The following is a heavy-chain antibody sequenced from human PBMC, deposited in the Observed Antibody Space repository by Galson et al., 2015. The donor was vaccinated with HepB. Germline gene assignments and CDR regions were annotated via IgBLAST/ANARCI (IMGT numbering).Heavy chain of an antibody. J-gene: IGHJ5*02. CDR3: ARVPPVSSIAAAGTNWFDP. Sequence: SVKVSCKASGYTFTSYGISWVRQAPGQGLEWMGWISAYNGNTNYAQKLQGRVTMTTDTSTSTAYMELRSLRSDDTAVYYCARVPPVSSIAAAGTNWFDPWGQGTLVTVSS. V-gene: IGHV1-18*01. CDR2: ISAYNGNT. D-gene: IGHD6-13*01. CDR1: GYTFTSYG.